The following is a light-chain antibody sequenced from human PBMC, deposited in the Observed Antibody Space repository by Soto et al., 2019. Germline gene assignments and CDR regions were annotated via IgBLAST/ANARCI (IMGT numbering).Light chain of an antibody. Sequence: DIQMTQSPSSLSASVGDRVTITCRARQGISNYLAWYQQKPWKVPNLLIYAASTLQSGVSSRFSSRGSVTDFTLRISSRQHEDVLTSYCQTYNSAPSFTFGHGTKVDIK. CDR1: QGISNY. V-gene: IGKV1-27*01. CDR3: QTYNSAPSFT. CDR2: AAS. J-gene: IGKJ3*01.